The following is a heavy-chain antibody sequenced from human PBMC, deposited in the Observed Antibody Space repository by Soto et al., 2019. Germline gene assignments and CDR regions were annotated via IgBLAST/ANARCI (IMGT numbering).Heavy chain of an antibody. CDR1: GFTFDDYA. V-gene: IGHV3-9*01. CDR3: AKDYGSGSYVFDAFDI. CDR2: ISWNSGSI. Sequence: SLKISCAASGFTFDDYAMHWVRQAPGKGLEWVSGISWNSGSIGYADSVKGRFTISRDNAKNSLYLQMNSLRAEDTALYYCAKDYGSGSYVFDAFDIWGQGTMVTV. D-gene: IGHD3-10*01. J-gene: IGHJ3*02.